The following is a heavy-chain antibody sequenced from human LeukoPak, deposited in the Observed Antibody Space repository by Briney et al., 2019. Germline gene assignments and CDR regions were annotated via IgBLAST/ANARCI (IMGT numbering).Heavy chain of an antibody. J-gene: IGHJ6*03. D-gene: IGHD6-13*01. Sequence: GGSLRLSCEASGFTFNTYAIYWVRQAPGKGLEWVAVISYDGSNKYYADSVKGRFTISRDNSKNTLYLQMNSLRAEDTAVYYCARAGGSSSWYDVYYYYYMDVWGKGTTVTVSS. CDR2: ISYDGSNK. V-gene: IGHV3-30*01. CDR3: ARAGGSSSWYDVYYYYYMDV. CDR1: GFTFNTYA.